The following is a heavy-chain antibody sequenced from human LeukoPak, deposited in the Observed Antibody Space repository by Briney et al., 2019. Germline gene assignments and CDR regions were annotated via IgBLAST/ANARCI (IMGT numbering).Heavy chain of an antibody. D-gene: IGHD1-7*01. J-gene: IGHJ4*02. Sequence: GGSLRLSCAASGFTFSSYWMQGVRQAPGKGLVWVSRLNSDGSSTSYADSVKGRFTIYRDNAETTLHLQMNNLSAEDTAVYYCARASNRNSINFDYWGQGALVTVSS. CDR3: ARASNRNSINFDY. V-gene: IGHV3-74*01. CDR2: LNSDGSST. CDR1: GFTFSSYW.